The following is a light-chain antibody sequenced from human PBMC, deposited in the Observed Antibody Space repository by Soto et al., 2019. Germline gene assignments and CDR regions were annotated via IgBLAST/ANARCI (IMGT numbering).Light chain of an antibody. Sequence: QSVLTQPPSASGSPGQSVTISCTGTSSDVGGYNYVSWYQQHPGKAPKLMIYEVSKRPSGVPDRFSGSKSGTSGSLAISGLRSEDEADYYCAAWDDSLSGVLFGGGTKLTVL. CDR3: AAWDDSLSGVL. V-gene: IGLV2-8*01. CDR2: EVS. J-gene: IGLJ2*01. CDR1: SSDVGGYNY.